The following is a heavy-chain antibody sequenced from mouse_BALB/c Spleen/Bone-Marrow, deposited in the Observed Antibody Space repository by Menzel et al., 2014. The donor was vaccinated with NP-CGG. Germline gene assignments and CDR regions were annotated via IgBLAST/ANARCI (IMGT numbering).Heavy chain of an antibody. CDR2: IDPANGNT. V-gene: IGHV14-3*02. CDR3: AYGSSYDYFDY. CDR1: GFNIKDTY. J-gene: IGHJ2*01. D-gene: IGHD1-1*01. Sequence: DVKLVESGAELVKPGASVKLSCTASGFNIKDTYMHWVKQRPEQGLEWIGRIDPANGNTKYDPKFQGKATITADTYSNTAYLQLSSLTSEDTAVYYCAYGSSYDYFDYWGQGTTLTVSS.